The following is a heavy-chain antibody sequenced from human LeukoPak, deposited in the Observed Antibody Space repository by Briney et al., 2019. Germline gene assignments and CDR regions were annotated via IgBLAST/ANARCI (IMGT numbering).Heavy chain of an antibody. D-gene: IGHD5-24*01. CDR1: GFTLTNYA. CDR3: ARQNTPHGNFDY. V-gene: IGHV3-13*01. Sequence: GGSLRLSCAASGFTLTNYAMHWVRQRAGEGLEWVSALGTAGDTFYPGSVKGRFTISRDNAKKSLFLQMNSLRAEDTAIYYCARQNTPHGNFDYWGQGTLVTVSS. J-gene: IGHJ4*02. CDR2: LGTAGDT.